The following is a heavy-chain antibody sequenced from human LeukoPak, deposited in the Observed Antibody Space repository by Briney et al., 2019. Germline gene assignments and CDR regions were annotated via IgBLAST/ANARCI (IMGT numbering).Heavy chain of an antibody. Sequence: ASVKVSCKASGYTFTSYAMHWVRQPPGQRLEWMGWINAGNGNTKYSQKFQGRGTITRDTSASTAYMELSSLRSEDTAVYYCARTDSGSYSYFDYWGQGTLVTVSS. V-gene: IGHV1-3*01. J-gene: IGHJ4*02. CDR3: ARTDSGSYSYFDY. CDR1: GYTFTSYA. D-gene: IGHD1-26*01. CDR2: INAGNGNT.